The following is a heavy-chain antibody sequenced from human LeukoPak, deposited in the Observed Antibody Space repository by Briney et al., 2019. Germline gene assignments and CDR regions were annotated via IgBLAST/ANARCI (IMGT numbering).Heavy chain of an antibody. J-gene: IGHJ4*02. CDR2: IYYSGTT. CDR3: ARVLDTTSSGFYY. CDR1: GGSVSSGSYY. V-gene: IGHV4-61*01. Sequence: SETLSLTCTVSGGSVSSGSYYWSWIRQPPGKGLEWIGYIYYSGTTNYNPSLKSRVTISLDTSRNQFSLKLSSVTAADTAVYYCARVLDTTSSGFYYWGQGTLVTVSS. D-gene: IGHD6-6*01.